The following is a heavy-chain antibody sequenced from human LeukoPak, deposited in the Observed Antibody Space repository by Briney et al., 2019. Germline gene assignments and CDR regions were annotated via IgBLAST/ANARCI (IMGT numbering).Heavy chain of an antibody. D-gene: IGHD5-18*01. CDR2: IYYSGST. J-gene: IGHJ3*02. V-gene: IGHV4-30-4*01. CDR1: GGSISSGDYY. CDR3: ARGRYSYGLQDAFDI. Sequence: PSQTLSLTCTVSGGSISSGDYYWSWIRQPPGKGLEWIGYIYYSGSTYYNPSLKGRVTISVDTSKNQFSLKLSSVTAADTAVYYCARGRYSYGLQDAFDIWGQGTMVTVSS.